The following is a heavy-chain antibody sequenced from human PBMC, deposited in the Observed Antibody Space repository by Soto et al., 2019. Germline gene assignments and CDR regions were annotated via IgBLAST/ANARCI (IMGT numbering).Heavy chain of an antibody. CDR2: VNPGGSET. Sequence: XESLKISCRGSNYTFSAYWIGWVRQLPGKGPEGMGIVNPGGSETVYSPSFQGQVTISADKSINTAYLQWSSLKAADTAMYYCARQDYIKGVCYPFYAIWGKVTRVTVSS. J-gene: IGHJ6*03. CDR3: ARQDYIKGVCYPFYAI. V-gene: IGHV5-51*01. D-gene: IGHD2-8*01. CDR1: NYTFSAYW.